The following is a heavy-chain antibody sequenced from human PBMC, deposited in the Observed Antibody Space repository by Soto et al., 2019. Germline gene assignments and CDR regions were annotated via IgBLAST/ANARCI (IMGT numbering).Heavy chain of an antibody. Sequence: VEVGCEGSGVTLNRSSVSWGGQGWGQNLEWIGWIVVGSGNTNYAQKFQERVTITRDMSTGTAYMELSSLRSEDTAVYYCAAAPAGDFWSGSPPAPFDPWGQGTLVTVSS. CDR2: IVVGSGNT. CDR3: AAAPAGDFWSGSPPAPFDP. J-gene: IGHJ5*02. CDR1: GVTLNRSS. V-gene: IGHV1-58*01. D-gene: IGHD3-3*01.